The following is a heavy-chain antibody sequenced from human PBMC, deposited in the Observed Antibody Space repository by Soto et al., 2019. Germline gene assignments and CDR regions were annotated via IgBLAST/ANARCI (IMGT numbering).Heavy chain of an antibody. CDR2: ISCYGSIK. V-gene: IGHV3-30*18. Sequence: GGYLRLSCAACGFAFSSYAMHWVRQVPGKGLEGVPVISCYGSIKYYADSVKGRFTISRDNSKNTLYLQMNSLRAEDTAVYYCPNDPDMIVVSSPNGKWSQKWGKENMVIIS. CDR3: PNDPDMIVVSSPNGKWSQK. D-gene: IGHD3-22*01. J-gene: IGHJ6*03. CDR1: GFAFSSYA.